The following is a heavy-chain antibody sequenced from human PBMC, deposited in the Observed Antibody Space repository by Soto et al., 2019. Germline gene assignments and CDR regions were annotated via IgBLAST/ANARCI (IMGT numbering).Heavy chain of an antibody. CDR3: AVAGIPFEY. J-gene: IGHJ4*02. CDR1: GYTFTGYY. Sequence: QVQLVQSGAEVKKPGASVKVSCKTSGYTFTGYYIHWVRQATGQGLEWMALINPNSGDTNYDHKFQGRVTLPRDKSINTVYMEVTSPRFDDTAAYYCAVAGIPFEYWGKGTLVTVFS. D-gene: IGHD6-19*01. CDR2: INPNSGDT. V-gene: IGHV1-2*02.